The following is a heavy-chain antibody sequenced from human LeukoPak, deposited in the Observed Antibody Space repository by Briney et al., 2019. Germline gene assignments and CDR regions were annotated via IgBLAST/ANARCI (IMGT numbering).Heavy chain of an antibody. D-gene: IGHD2-15*01. CDR2: INHSGST. J-gene: IGHJ6*02. CDR1: GGSFSGYY. Sequence: SETLSLTCAVYGGSFSGYYWSWIRQPPGKGLEWIGEINHSGSTNYNPSLKSRVTISVDTSKNQFSLKLSSVTAADTAVYYCARGMLLYYYGMDVWGQGTTVTVSS. V-gene: IGHV4-34*01. CDR3: ARGMLLYYYGMDV.